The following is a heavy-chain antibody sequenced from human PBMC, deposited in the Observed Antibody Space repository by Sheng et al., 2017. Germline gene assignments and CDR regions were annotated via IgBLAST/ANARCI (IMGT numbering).Heavy chain of an antibody. Sequence: EVQLVESGGGLVQPGGSLRLSCAASGFTFSTYSMNWVRQAPGKGLEWVSYISRSRSTIYYADSVKGRFTISRDNAQNSLYLQMNSLRAEDTAVYYCARAPIYHYDSNGYGTFDIWGQGTMVIVSS. D-gene: IGHD3-22*01. CDR2: ISRSRSTI. J-gene: IGHJ3*02. CDR3: ARAPIYHYDSNGYGTFDI. CDR1: GFTFSTYS. V-gene: IGHV3-48*01.